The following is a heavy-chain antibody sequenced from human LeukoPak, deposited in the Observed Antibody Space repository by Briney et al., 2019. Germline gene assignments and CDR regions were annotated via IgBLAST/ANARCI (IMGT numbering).Heavy chain of an antibody. CDR3: AKDVSGTYTPYFDY. CDR1: GFTFSSYG. D-gene: IGHD1-26*01. J-gene: IGHJ4*02. CDR2: ISNDGSNK. V-gene: IGHV3-30*18. Sequence: PGGSLRLSCAVSGFTFSSYGMHWVRQAPGKGLEWVAVISNDGSNKYSGDSVKGRFTISRDNSKNTLYLQMHSLRAEDTAVYYCAKDVSGTYTPYFDYRGQGTLVTVSS.